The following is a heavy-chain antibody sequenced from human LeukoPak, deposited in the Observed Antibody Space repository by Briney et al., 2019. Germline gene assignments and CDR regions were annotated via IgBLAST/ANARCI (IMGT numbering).Heavy chain of an antibody. J-gene: IGHJ3*02. D-gene: IGHD1/OR15-1a*01. CDR2: INIEGTST. V-gene: IGHV3-74*01. CDR3: ARDQSRNTSAFDI. Sequence: GGSLRLSCAASGFTFNSYWMQWVRQAPGKGLVWVSRINIEGTSTAYAGSVKGRFTISRDNAKNTLYLQMNSLRAEDTAVYYCARDQSRNTSAFDIWGQGTMVTVSS. CDR1: GFTFNSYW.